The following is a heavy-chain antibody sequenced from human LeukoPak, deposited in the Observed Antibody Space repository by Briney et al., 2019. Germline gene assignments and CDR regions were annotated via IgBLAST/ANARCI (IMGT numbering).Heavy chain of an antibody. J-gene: IGHJ6*02. D-gene: IGHD3-22*01. V-gene: IGHV4-59*01. CDR2: IYYSGTT. Sequence: PSETLSLTCTVSGGSINPYYWSWIRQPPGKGLEWIGYIYYSGTTNYNPSLKSRVTISVDTSRNQFSLKLSSVTAADTAVHYCARANYYGSSGYYYGMDVWGQGTTVTVSS. CDR1: GGSINPYY. CDR3: ARANYYGSSGYYYGMDV.